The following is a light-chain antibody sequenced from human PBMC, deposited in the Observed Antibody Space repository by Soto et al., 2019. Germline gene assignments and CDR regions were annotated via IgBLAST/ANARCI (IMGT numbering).Light chain of an antibody. CDR3: QQYINWPYT. CDR2: GAS. J-gene: IGKJ2*01. V-gene: IGKV3-15*01. CDR1: QSVSSS. Sequence: EIVMRQSPATLFVSPGERGTLSCRASQSVSSSLACYQQKPGQAPRLLTYGASTRATGIPGRFSGSGSGTEFTLTISSLQSEDFAVYYCQQYINWPYTFGQGTKLETK.